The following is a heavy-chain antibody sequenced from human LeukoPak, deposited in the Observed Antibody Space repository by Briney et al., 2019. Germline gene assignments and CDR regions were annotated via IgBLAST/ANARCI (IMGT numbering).Heavy chain of an antibody. V-gene: IGHV4-59*01. J-gene: IGHJ4*02. CDR2: IYYSGST. Sequence: SQTLSLTCTVSGGSISSYYWSWIRQPPGKGLEWIGYIYYSGSTNYNPSLKSRVTISVDTSKKQFSLKLSSVTAADTAVYYCARVSGYDWESFYDYWGQGTLVTVSS. CDR1: GGSISSYY. D-gene: IGHD5-12*01. CDR3: ARVSGYDWESFYDY.